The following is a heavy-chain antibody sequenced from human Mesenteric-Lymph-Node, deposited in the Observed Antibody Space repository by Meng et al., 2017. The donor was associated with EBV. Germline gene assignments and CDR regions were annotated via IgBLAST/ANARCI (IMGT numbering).Heavy chain of an antibody. CDR3: TRGGSPFY. D-gene: IGHD1-26*01. Sequence: EVQRLESGGGLCRAGCSLGLACSASCFALCSCAMSWVRQAPGKGLEWVSTISGGGVSTYYANSVKGRFTISRDNAKNTLYLDMNSLSAEDTAIYYCTRGGSPFYWGQGTLVTVSS. V-gene: IGHV3-23*01. CDR1: CFALCSCA. J-gene: IGHJ4*02. CDR2: ISGGGVST.